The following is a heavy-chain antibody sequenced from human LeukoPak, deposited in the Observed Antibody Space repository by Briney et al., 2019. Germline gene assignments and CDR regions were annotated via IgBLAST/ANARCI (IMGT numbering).Heavy chain of an antibody. Sequence: ASVKVSCKASGYTFTSYEINWVRQAAGQGGEGMGWMNTNSGKRGYAQKFQGRVTMTRNTSISTAYMELSSLRSEDTAVYYCERGXQAYRAVAGYDYWGQGTLVTVSS. J-gene: IGHJ4*02. CDR2: MNTNSGKR. V-gene: IGHV1-8*01. D-gene: IGHD6-19*01. CDR1: GYTFTSYE. CDR3: ERGXQAYRAVAGYDY.